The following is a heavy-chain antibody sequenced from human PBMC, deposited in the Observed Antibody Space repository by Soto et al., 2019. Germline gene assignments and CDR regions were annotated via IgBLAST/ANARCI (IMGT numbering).Heavy chain of an antibody. V-gene: IGHV1-2*02. CDR1: GHTFTGYY. J-gene: IGHJ4*02. D-gene: IGHD6-19*01. Sequence: GASVKVSCKASGHTFTGYYMHWVRQAPGQGLEWMGWINPNSGGTNYAQKFQGRVTMTRDTSISTAYMELSRLRSDDTAVYYCASGPHKGWYYFDYWGQGTLVTAPQ. CDR3: ASGPHKGWYYFDY. CDR2: INPNSGGT.